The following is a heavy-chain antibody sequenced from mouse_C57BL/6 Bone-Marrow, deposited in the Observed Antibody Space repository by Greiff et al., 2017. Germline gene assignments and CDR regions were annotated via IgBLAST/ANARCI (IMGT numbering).Heavy chain of an antibody. D-gene: IGHD1-1*01. V-gene: IGHV5-6*01. J-gene: IGHJ4*01. CDR1: GFTFSSYG. Sequence: EVQGVESGGDLVKPGGSLKLSCAASGFTFSSYGMSWVRQTPDKRLEWVATISSGGSYTYYPDSVKGRFTISRDNAKNTLYLQMSSLKSEDTAMYYCARRYYGSSYAMDYWGQGTSVTVSS. CDR3: ARRYYGSSYAMDY. CDR2: ISSGGSYT.